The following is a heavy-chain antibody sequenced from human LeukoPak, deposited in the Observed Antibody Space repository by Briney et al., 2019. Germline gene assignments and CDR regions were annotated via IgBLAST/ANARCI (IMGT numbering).Heavy chain of an antibody. Sequence: SVKVSCKASGGTFSSYAISWVRQAPGQGLEWMGGIIPIFGTANYAQKFQGRVTITADKSTSTAYMELSSLRSEDTAVYYCARHPNWNYDFDYWGQGTLVTVSS. CDR3: ARHPNWNYDFDY. J-gene: IGHJ4*02. V-gene: IGHV1-69*06. CDR1: GGTFSSYA. D-gene: IGHD1-7*01. CDR2: IIPIFGTA.